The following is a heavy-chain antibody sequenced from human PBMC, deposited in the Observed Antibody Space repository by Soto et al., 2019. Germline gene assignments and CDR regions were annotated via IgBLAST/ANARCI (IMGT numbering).Heavy chain of an antibody. V-gene: IGHV3-23*01. CDR2: IGGDGYKP. Sequence: PGGCMGLSCVACEFIFSDYVMSGGCQAQEKGQERVSVIGGDGYKPDYAYSVKGRFTVSRDNSKNMLYLQMDSLRVDDTAVYYCAKDSFSRNGIYHPFDVWGQGTMVTVSS. CDR1: EFIFSDYV. CDR3: AKDSFSRNGIYHPFDV. J-gene: IGHJ3*01. D-gene: IGHD3-3*02.